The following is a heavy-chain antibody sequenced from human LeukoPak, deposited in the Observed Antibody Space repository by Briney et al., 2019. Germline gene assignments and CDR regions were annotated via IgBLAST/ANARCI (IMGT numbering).Heavy chain of an antibody. CDR3: AREGCNDDLDY. V-gene: IGHV3-48*03. CDR1: GFTFSSYE. CDR2: IISSGSAI. J-gene: IGHJ4*02. D-gene: IGHD1-1*01. Sequence: GGSLRLSCAASGFTFSSYEMNWVRQAPGKGLEWVSYIISSGSAIYYADSVKGRFTISRDNAKNSLYLQMNSLRAEDTAVYYCAREGCNDDLDYWGQGTWDTVSS.